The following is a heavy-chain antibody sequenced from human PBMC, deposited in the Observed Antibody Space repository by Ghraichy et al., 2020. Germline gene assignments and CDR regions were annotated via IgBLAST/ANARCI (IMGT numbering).Heavy chain of an antibody. Sequence: ETLSLTCAVYGGSFSGYYWSWIRQPPGKGLEWIGEINRSGSTNYNPSLKSRVTISVDTSKNQFSLKLSSVTAADTAVYYCASRAHLTYYYGSQNWFDPWGQGTLVTVSS. D-gene: IGHD3-10*01. V-gene: IGHV4-34*01. CDR2: INRSGST. J-gene: IGHJ5*02. CDR1: GGSFSGYY. CDR3: ASRAHLTYYYGSQNWFDP.